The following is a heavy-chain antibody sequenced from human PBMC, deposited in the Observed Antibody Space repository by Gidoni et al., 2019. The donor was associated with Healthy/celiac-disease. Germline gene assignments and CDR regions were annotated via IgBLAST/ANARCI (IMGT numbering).Heavy chain of an antibody. CDR2: ISSSSSTK. Sequence: EVQLVESGGGLVQPGGSLRLSCAASGFTFSSYSMIWVRQAPGKGLEWVSYISSSSSTKYYADAVKGRFTISRDNAKNSLYLQMNSLRDEDTAVYYCARDRAVSYYDFWSGYSPHYYHYGMDVWGQGTTVTVSS. V-gene: IGHV3-48*02. D-gene: IGHD3-3*01. CDR3: ARDRAVSYYDFWSGYSPHYYHYGMDV. CDR1: GFTFSSYS. J-gene: IGHJ6*02.